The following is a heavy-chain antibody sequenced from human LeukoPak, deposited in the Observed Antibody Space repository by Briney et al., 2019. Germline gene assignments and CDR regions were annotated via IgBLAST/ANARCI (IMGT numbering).Heavy chain of an antibody. CDR3: ARRSGSFDFDY. CDR1: GGSISSYY. V-gene: IGHV4-59*04. J-gene: IGHJ4*02. CDR2: IYYSGST. Sequence: PSETLSLTCTVSGGSISSYYWSWIRQPPGKGLEWIGYIYYSGSTYYNPSLKSRVTMSVDTSKNQFSLKLSSVTAVDTAVYYCARRSGSFDFDYWGQGTLVTVSS. D-gene: IGHD1-26*01.